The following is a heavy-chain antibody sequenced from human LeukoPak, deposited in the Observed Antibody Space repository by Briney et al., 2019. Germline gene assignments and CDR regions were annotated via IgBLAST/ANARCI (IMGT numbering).Heavy chain of an antibody. CDR3: ARDILTGYLNYYYYGMDV. D-gene: IGHD3-9*01. Sequence: PGRSLRLSCAASGFTFSDYYMSWIRQAPGKGLEWVAYISTSGNTKYYADSVKGRFTISRDNAKNSLYLQMKSLRAEDTAVYYCARDILTGYLNYYYYGMDVWVQGTTVTVSS. CDR1: GFTFSDYY. CDR2: ISTSGNTK. V-gene: IGHV3-11*01. J-gene: IGHJ6*02.